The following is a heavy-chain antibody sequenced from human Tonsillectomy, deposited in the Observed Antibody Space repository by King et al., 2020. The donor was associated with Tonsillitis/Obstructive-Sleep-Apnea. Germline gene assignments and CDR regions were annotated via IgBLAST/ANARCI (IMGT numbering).Heavy chain of an antibody. V-gene: IGHV4-34*01. Sequence: VQLQQWGAGLLKPSEPLSLTCAVYGGSFSGYYWSWIRQHPGKGLEWIGEINHSGSTNYNPSLKSRVTISVDTSKNQFSLKLSSVTAADTAVYYCARALLEGYMDVWGKGTTVTVSS. D-gene: IGHD5-24*01. CDR1: GGSFSGYY. CDR3: ARALLEGYMDV. CDR2: INHSGST. J-gene: IGHJ6*03.